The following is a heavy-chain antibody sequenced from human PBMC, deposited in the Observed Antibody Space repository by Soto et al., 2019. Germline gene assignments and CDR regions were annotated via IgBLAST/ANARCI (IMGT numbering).Heavy chain of an antibody. D-gene: IGHD2-21*02. Sequence: GGSLRLSCAASGFTFSSYAMSWVRQAPGKGLEWVSAISGSGGSTYYADSVKGRFTISRDNSKNTLYLQMNSLRAEDTAVYYCAKDLLGCGGDCAGNNFDYWGQGXLVTVYS. V-gene: IGHV3-23*01. CDR2: ISGSGGST. CDR1: GFTFSSYA. J-gene: IGHJ4*02. CDR3: AKDLLGCGGDCAGNNFDY.